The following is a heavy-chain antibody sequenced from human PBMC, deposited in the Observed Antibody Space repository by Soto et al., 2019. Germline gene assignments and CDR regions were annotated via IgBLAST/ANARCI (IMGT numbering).Heavy chain of an antibody. V-gene: IGHV4-34*01. Sequence: PSETLSLTCAVYGGSFSGYYWSWIRQPPGKGLEWIGEINHSGSTNYNPSLKSRVTISVDTSKNQFSLKLSSVTAADTVVYYCARVRAMVRGVTNYYYYGMDVWGQGTTVTVSS. CDR3: ARVRAMVRGVTNYYYYGMDV. CDR1: GGSFSGYY. J-gene: IGHJ6*02. D-gene: IGHD3-10*01. CDR2: INHSGST.